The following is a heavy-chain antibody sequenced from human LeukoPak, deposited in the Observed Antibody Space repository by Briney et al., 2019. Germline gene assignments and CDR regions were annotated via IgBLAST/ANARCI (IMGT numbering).Heavy chain of an antibody. CDR2: IYSGGST. Sequence: GRSLRLSCAASGFTVSSNYMSWVRQAPGKGLEWVSVIYSGGSTYYADSVKGRFTISRDNSKNTLYLQMNSLRAEDTAVYYCARDLTVAGKSDYWGQGTLVTVSS. CDR3: ARDLTVAGKSDY. J-gene: IGHJ4*02. V-gene: IGHV3-66*01. D-gene: IGHD6-19*01. CDR1: GFTVSSNY.